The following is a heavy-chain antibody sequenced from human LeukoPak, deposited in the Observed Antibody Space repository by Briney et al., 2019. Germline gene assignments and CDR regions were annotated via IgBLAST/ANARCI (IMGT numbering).Heavy chain of an antibody. J-gene: IGHJ4*02. CDR1: GFAFSSYW. Sequence: GGSLRLSCAASGFAFSSYWMNWVRQAPGKGLEWVANIKQDGSEKYYVDSVKGRFTISRDNAKNSVYLQMNSLRAEDAAVYYCARGTIVAAGTDYWGQGTLVTVSS. CDR3: ARGTIVAAGTDY. D-gene: IGHD6-13*01. V-gene: IGHV3-7*01. CDR2: IKQDGSEK.